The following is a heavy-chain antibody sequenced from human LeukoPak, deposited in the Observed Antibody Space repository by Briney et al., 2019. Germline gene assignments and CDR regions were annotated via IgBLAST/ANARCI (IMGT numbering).Heavy chain of an antibody. D-gene: IGHD2-21*01. CDR2: ISGSGGST. J-gene: IGHJ4*02. Sequence: GGSLRLSCAASGFTFSSYAMSWVRQAPGKGLEWVSAISGSGGSTYYADSVKGRFTVSRDNAENSLHLQMSNLRAEDTAIYYCVRGCGRASCPYYFDFWGQGALVTVFS. V-gene: IGHV3-23*01. CDR3: VRGCGRASCPYYFDF. CDR1: GFTFSSYA.